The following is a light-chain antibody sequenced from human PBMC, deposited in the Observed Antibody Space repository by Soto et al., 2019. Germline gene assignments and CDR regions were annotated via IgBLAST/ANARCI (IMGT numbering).Light chain of an antibody. J-gene: IGKJ1*01. CDR3: QQWSNWPRT. CDR1: QSIRSY. CDR2: DAF. Sequence: EIVLTHSPATLSLSPGETATLSCRASQSIRSYLAWYQQKPGQAPRLLIYDAFDRATGIPARFSGRGSGTDFTLTISSLEPEDFAVYYCQQWSNWPRTFGQGTKVEIK. V-gene: IGKV3-11*01.